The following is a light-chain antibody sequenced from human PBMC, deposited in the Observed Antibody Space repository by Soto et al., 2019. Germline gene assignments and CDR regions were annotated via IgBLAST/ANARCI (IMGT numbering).Light chain of an antibody. J-gene: IGKJ3*01. CDR1: HGISNY. CDR3: QNYDSLLIT. V-gene: IGKV1-27*01. CDR2: DAS. Sequence: DFQMTQSPSSLSASIGDRVTVTCRASHGISNYLAWYQQKPGKGPELLIYDASTLQSGVPSRFSGSGSGTDFTLTISSLQPEDVATYYSQNYDSLLITFGPGTKVDI.